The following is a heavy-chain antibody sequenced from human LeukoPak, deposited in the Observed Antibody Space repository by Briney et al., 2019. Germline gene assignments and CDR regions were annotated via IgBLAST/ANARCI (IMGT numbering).Heavy chain of an antibody. V-gene: IGHV1-46*03. CDR3: ARDDYYDSSAQGH. CDR2: INPSGGST. Sequence: ASLKASCKASGYTFTAYYMHWVRQAPGQGLEWRGIINPSGGSTGYAQKFQARVTKTMDMSTSTGYMERSSLRSEDTAVYCCARDDYYDSSAQGHWGQGTLVTVSS. CDR1: GYTFTAYY. J-gene: IGHJ4*02. D-gene: IGHD3-22*01.